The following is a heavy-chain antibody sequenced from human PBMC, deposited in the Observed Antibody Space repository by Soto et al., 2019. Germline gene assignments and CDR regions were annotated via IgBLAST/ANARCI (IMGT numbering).Heavy chain of an antibody. CDR1: GDAIYIGGYY. J-gene: IGHJ5*02. Sequence: SETLSLTCTVSGDAIYIGGYYWTWIRQHPGKGLEWIGYIYHTGKTYYNPSLESRVTMSVDTSKNQFSLKLASVTAADTAVYYCARDGSSTVNWIDPGAREPWSPSPQ. CDR2: IYHTGKT. CDR3: ARDGSSTVNWIDP. D-gene: IGHD2-2*01. V-gene: IGHV4-31*03.